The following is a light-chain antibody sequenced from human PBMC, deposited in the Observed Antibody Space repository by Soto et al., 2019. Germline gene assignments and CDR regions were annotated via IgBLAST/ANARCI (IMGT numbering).Light chain of an antibody. Sequence: ETVLTQSPGTLSLSPGERATLSCRACQSVSTSNLAWYQQRPGQAPRLLIYGTSSRATGIPDRFSGSGSGTDFTLTISRLEPEDFAVYYCQQFDYSLWTFGQGTKVEIK. CDR1: QSVSTSN. CDR2: GTS. J-gene: IGKJ1*01. V-gene: IGKV3-20*01. CDR3: QQFDYSLWT.